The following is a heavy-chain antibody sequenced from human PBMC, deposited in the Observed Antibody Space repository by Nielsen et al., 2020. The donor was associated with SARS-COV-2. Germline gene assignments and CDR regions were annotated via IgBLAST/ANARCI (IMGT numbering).Heavy chain of an antibody. J-gene: IGHJ6*02. V-gene: IGHV3-53*01. D-gene: IGHD5-18*01. CDR1: GFTFSSYS. Sequence: GESLKISCAASGFTFSSYSMSWVRQAPGKGLEWVSVIYSGGSTYYADSVKGRFTISRDNSKNTLYLQMNSLRAEDTAVYYCARERRGYSYEYGMDVWGQGTTVTVSS. CDR2: IYSGGST. CDR3: ARERRGYSYEYGMDV.